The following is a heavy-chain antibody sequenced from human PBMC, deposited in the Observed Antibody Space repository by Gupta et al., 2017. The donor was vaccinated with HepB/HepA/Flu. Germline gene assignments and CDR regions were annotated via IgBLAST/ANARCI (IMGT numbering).Heavy chain of an antibody. Sequence: EVQLLESGGGLLQPGGSLRLSCAASGFTFSSYAMGWVRQAPGKGLEWVSAISGSDSGTFHAESVRGRFTISRDNSRNSLYLQRNSLRAEDTAIYYCAKGLRGSCSGVGCYPVDDWGQGTLVTVSS. D-gene: IGHD2-15*01. CDR2: ISGSDSGT. CDR1: GFTFSSYA. CDR3: AKGLRGSCSGVGCYPVDD. V-gene: IGHV3-23*01. J-gene: IGHJ4*02.